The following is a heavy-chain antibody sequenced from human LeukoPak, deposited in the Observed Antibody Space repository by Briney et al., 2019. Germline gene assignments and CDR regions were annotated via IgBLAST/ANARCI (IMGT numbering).Heavy chain of an antibody. CDR2: ISSSGSTI. CDR3: AKGHTVTRYYYYYYMDV. V-gene: IGHV3-48*03. J-gene: IGHJ6*03. Sequence: GGSLRLSCAASGFTFSSYEMNWVRQAPGKGLEWVSYISSSGSTIYYADSVKGRFTISRDNAKNSLYLQMNSLRAEDTAAYYCAKGHTVTRYYYYYYMDVWGKGTTVTISS. CDR1: GFTFSSYE. D-gene: IGHD4-17*01.